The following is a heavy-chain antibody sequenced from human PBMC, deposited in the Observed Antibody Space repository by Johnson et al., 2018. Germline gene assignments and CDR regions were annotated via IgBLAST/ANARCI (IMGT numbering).Heavy chain of an antibody. CDR3: EGAPSSSRAGYAMDV. J-gene: IGHJ6*02. D-gene: IGHD6-13*01. CDR2: MSYSENT. CDR1: SGSISTGCYY. V-gene: IGHV4-31*03. Sequence: QVQLQESGPGLVKPSETLSLTCTVSSGSISTGCYYWSWIRQFPGKGLEWIGYMSYSENTYYNPSLKSRVNLSVDTSKKQFSLKVSSVTAADTAVYYCEGAPSSSRAGYAMDVWGQGPTVIVSS.